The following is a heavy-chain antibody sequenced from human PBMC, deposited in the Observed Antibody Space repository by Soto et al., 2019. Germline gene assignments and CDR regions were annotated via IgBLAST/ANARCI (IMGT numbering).Heavy chain of an antibody. J-gene: IGHJ3*02. CDR2: IYYSGST. CDR3: ARFPTTKGGSNPNDAFDI. D-gene: IGHD3-16*01. V-gene: IGHV4-30-4*01. Sequence: SETLSLTCTVSGGPISSGDYYWSWIRQPPGKGLEWIGYIYYSGSTYYNPSLKSRVTISVDTSKNQFSLKLSSVTAADTAVYYCARFPTTKGGSNPNDAFDIWGQGTMVTVSS. CDR1: GGPISSGDYY.